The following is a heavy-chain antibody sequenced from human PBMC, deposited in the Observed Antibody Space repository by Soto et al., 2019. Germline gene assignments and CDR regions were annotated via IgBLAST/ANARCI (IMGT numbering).Heavy chain of an antibody. CDR2: IKSKTNGGTT. Sequence: GGSLRLSCAASGFSFSNAWMNWVLQAPGKGLEWVGRIKSKTNGGTTDYAAPVKGRFTISRDDSKNTLYLQMNSLTTEDTAVYYCTTPTGPRYYFDYWGQGTLVTVSS. V-gene: IGHV3-15*07. CDR3: TTPTGPRYYFDY. J-gene: IGHJ4*02. D-gene: IGHD3-10*01. CDR1: GFSFSNAW.